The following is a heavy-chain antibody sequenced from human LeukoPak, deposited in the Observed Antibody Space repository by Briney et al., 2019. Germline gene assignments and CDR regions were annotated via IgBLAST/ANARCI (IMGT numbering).Heavy chain of an antibody. V-gene: IGHV4-39*07. CDR1: GGSISSSSYY. Sequence: PSETLSLTCTVSGGSISSSSYYWGWIRQPPGKGLEWIGSNSGSTYYNPSLKSRVTISVDTSKNQFSLKLSSVTAADTAVYYCARDDYGDYLYYFDYWGQGTLVTVSS. CDR2: NSGST. CDR3: ARDDYGDYLYYFDY. D-gene: IGHD4-17*01. J-gene: IGHJ4*02.